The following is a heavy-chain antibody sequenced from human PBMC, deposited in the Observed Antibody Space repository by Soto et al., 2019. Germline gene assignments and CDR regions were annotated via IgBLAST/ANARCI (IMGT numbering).Heavy chain of an antibody. CDR3: AKDLQYYYDSSGYYYAGDYYYGMDV. V-gene: IGHV3-30*18. CDR1: GFTFSSYG. Sequence: PGGSLRLSCAASGFTFSSYGMHWVRQAPGKGLEWVAVISYDGSNKYYADSVKGRFTISRDNSKNTLYLQMNSLRAEDTAVYYCAKDLQYYYDSSGYYYAGDYYYGMDVWGQGTTVTVS. D-gene: IGHD3-22*01. J-gene: IGHJ6*02. CDR2: ISYDGSNK.